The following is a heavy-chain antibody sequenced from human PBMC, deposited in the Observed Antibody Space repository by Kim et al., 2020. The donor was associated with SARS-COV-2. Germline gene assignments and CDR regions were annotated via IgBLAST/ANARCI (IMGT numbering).Heavy chain of an antibody. CDR2: INHSGST. CDR1: GGSFSGYY. J-gene: IGHJ3*02. CDR3: ARVHGDYVDAFDI. V-gene: IGHV4-34*01. D-gene: IGHD4-17*01. Sequence: SETLSLTCAVYGGSFSGYYWSWIRQPPGKGLEWIGEINHSGSTNYNPSLKSRVTISVDTSKNQFSLKLSSVTAADTAVYYCARVHGDYVDAFDIWGQGTMVTVSS.